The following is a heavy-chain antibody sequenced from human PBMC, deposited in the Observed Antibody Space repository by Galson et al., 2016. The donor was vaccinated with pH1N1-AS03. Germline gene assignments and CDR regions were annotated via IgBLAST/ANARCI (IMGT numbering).Heavy chain of an antibody. Sequence: SLRLSCAASGFPFNEYIMRWLRHVPGKRPEWVANINPSGSEKYYEDSVKGRFTISRDNSKNTVDLEMNSLRPEDSAVYYCVKGGGYSHGFLEYYFDSWGQGSLVTVSS. CDR3: VKGGGYSHGFLEYYFDS. CDR1: GFPFNEYI. CDR2: INPSGSEK. D-gene: IGHD3-3*01. J-gene: IGHJ4*02. V-gene: IGHV3-7*01.